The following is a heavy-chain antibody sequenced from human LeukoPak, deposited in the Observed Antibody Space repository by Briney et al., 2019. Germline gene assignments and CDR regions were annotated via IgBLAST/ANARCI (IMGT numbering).Heavy chain of an antibody. CDR1: GGSISSSSYY. CDR3: ASITYYDFWSGYYLPDYYYYMDV. J-gene: IGHJ6*03. Sequence: EFSETLSLTCTVSGGSISSSSYYWGWIRQPPGKGLEWIGSIYYSGSTYYNPSLKSRVTISVDTSKNQFSLKLSSVTAADTAVYYCASITYYDFWSGYYLPDYYYYMDVWGKGTTVTVSS. CDR2: IYYSGST. D-gene: IGHD3-3*01. V-gene: IGHV4-39*07.